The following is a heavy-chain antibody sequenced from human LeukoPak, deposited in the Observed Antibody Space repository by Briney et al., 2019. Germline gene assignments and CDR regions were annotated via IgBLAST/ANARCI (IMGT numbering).Heavy chain of an antibody. CDR2: INPSGGST. CDR1: GYTFTSYY. Sequence: ASVKVSCKASGYTFTSYYMHWVRQAPGQGLEWMGIINPSGGSTSYAQKFQGRVTMTRDTSTSTVYMELSSLRSEDTAVNYCARDLSTGITMVRGVIPYYYYGMDVWGQGTTVTVSS. J-gene: IGHJ6*02. V-gene: IGHV1-46*01. CDR3: ARDLSTGITMVRGVIPYYYYGMDV. D-gene: IGHD3-10*01.